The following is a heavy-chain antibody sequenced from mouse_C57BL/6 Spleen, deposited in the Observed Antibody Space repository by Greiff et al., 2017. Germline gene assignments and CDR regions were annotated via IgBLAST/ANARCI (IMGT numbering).Heavy chain of an antibody. D-gene: IGHD1-1*01. CDR1: GFTFSDYG. Sequence: VQLKESGGGLVKPGGSLKLSCAASGFTFSDYGMHWVRQAPEKGLEWVAYFSSGSSTIYYADTVKGRFTISRDNAKNTLFLQMTSLRSEDTAIYYCARAYYGSSYGYFDVWGTGTTVTVAS. V-gene: IGHV5-17*01. CDR3: ARAYYGSSYGYFDV. J-gene: IGHJ1*03. CDR2: FSSGSSTI.